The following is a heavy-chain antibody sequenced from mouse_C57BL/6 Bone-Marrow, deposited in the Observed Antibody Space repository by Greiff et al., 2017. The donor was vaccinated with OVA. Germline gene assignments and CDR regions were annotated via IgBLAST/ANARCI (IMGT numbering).Heavy chain of an antibody. J-gene: IGHJ1*03. CDR3: ARGPYIYYYGSSYWYFDV. V-gene: IGHV1-81*01. D-gene: IGHD1-1*01. CDR1: GYTFTSYG. Sequence: VQLQQSGAELARPGASVKLSCKASGYTFTSYGISWVKQRTGQGLEWIGEIYPRSGNPYYNEKFKGKATLTADKSSSTAYMELRSLTSEDSSVYVCARGPYIYYYGSSYWYFDVWGTGTTVTVSS. CDR2: IYPRSGNP.